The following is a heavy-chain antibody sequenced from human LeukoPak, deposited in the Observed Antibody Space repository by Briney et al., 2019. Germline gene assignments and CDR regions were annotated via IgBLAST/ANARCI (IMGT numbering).Heavy chain of an antibody. D-gene: IGHD3-22*01. CDR3: ARDYYDSSGYAALGY. CDR2: ISYGGSNK. V-gene: IGHV3-30-3*01. Sequence: GRSLRPSCAASGFTFSSYAMHWVRQAPGKGLEWVAVISYGGSNKYYADSVKGRFTISRDNSKNTLYLQMNSLRAEDTAVYYCARDYYDSSGYAALGYWGQGTLVAVSS. CDR1: GFTFSSYA. J-gene: IGHJ4*02.